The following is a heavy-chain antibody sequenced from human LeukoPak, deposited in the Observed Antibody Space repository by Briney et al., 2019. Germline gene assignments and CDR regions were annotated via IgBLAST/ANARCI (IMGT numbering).Heavy chain of an antibody. V-gene: IGHV1-58*02. CDR2: IVVGSGNT. D-gene: IGHD3-22*01. Sequence: GTSVKVSCKASGFTFTSSAMQWVRQARGQRPEWIGWIVVGSGNTNYAQKFQERVTITRDMSTSTAYMELSSLRSEDTAVYYCAAVLATYYYDSSGYYSENNWFDPWGQGTLVTVSS. CDR1: GFTFTSSA. J-gene: IGHJ5*02. CDR3: AAVLATYYYDSSGYYSENNWFDP.